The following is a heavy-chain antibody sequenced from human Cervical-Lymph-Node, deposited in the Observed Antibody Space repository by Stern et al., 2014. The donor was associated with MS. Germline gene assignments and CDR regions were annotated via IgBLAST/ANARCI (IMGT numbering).Heavy chain of an antibody. J-gene: IGHJ4*02. Sequence: QEQLQESGPGLVKPSGTLSLTCAVSGGSISNTNWWGWVRQTPGMGLEWIGEIYHSGTTNFSPSLKSRVTMSVDKSKTQFSLELKSVTAADTAVYYCARVNSGYNWFDYWGQGTLVTVSS. CDR1: GGSISNTNW. CDR2: IYHSGTT. CDR3: ARVNSGYNWFDY. V-gene: IGHV4-4*02. D-gene: IGHD5-12*01.